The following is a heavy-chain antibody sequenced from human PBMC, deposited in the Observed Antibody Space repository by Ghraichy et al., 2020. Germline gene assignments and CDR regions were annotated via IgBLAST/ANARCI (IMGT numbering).Heavy chain of an antibody. Sequence: LSLTCAASGFTFSSYAMNWVRQAPGKGLEWVALISYDGSEKYYADTVKGRFTISRDNSKSTLYLQINSLRSEDTAVYYCARLPQQLALDFWGQGTLVTVSS. V-gene: IGHV3-30*04. CDR1: GFTFSSYA. J-gene: IGHJ4*02. D-gene: IGHD6-13*01. CDR3: ARLPQQLALDF. CDR2: ISYDGSEK.